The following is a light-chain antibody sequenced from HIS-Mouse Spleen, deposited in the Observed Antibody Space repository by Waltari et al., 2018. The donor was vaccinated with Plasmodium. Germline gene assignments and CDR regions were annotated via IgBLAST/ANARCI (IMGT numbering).Light chain of an antibody. Sequence: SYELTQPPSVSVSPGQTARITCLRDALQTQNPYWYQQKSGQAPVLVTYEDSKRPYGIPGIFSGASAGTMGTLTISGAQVEDEADYYCYSTDSGGNHRVFGGGTKLTVL. CDR2: EDS. V-gene: IGLV3-10*01. CDR3: YSTDSGGNHRV. CDR1: ALQTQN. J-gene: IGLJ3*02.